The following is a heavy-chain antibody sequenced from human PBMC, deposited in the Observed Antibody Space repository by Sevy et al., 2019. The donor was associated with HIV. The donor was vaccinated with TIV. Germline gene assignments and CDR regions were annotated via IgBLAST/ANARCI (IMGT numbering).Heavy chain of an antibody. CDR1: GGSISSYY. CDR2: IYTSGST. V-gene: IGHV4-4*07. J-gene: IGHJ6*02. D-gene: IGHD5-12*01. CDR3: ARDSRGYRCYDDYYYYYGMDV. Sequence: SETLSLTCTVSGGSISSYYWSWIRQPAGKGLEWIGRIYTSGSTNYNPSLKSRVTMSVDTSKNQFSLKLSSVTAADTAVYYCARDSRGYRCYDDYYYYYGMDVWGQGTTVTVSS.